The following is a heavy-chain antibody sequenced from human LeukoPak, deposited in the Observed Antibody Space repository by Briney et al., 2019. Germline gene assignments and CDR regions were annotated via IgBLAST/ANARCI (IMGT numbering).Heavy chain of an antibody. V-gene: IGHV1-69*05. Sequence: GASVKASCKASGGTFSSYAISWVRQAPGQGLEWMGGIIPIFGTANYAQKFQGRVTITTDESTSTAYMELSSLRSEDTAVYYCARENYYDSSGSHHPHFDYWGQGTLVTVSS. J-gene: IGHJ4*02. CDR3: ARENYYDSSGSHHPHFDY. CDR2: IIPIFGTA. CDR1: GGTFSSYA. D-gene: IGHD3-22*01.